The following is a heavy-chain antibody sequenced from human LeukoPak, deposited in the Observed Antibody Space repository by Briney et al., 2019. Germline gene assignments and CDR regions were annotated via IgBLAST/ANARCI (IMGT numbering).Heavy chain of an antibody. V-gene: IGHV3-30*02. CDR3: AKDSTGIVVVPAETYFDY. Sequence: VGSLRLSCAASGFTFSSYGMHWVRQAPGTGLERVAFIRYDGSNKYYADSVKGRFTISRDNSKNTLYLQMNSLRAQDTAVYYCAKDSTGIVVVPAETYFDYWGQGTLVTVSS. CDR1: GFTFSSYG. CDR2: IRYDGSNK. J-gene: IGHJ4*02. D-gene: IGHD2-2*01.